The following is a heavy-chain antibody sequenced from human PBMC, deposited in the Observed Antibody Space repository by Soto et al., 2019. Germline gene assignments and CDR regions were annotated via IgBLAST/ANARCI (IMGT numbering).Heavy chain of an antibody. Sequence: SETLSLTCAVYGGSFSGYYWNWIRQPPGKGLEWIGEIDHSGYTNYNPSLKSRVTISVDTSKNQFSLRLTSVTAADAAVYYCARVRDWFDPWGQGTLVTVSS. V-gene: IGHV4-34*01. CDR3: ARVRDWFDP. CDR2: IDHSGYT. CDR1: GGSFSGYY. J-gene: IGHJ5*02. D-gene: IGHD3-3*01.